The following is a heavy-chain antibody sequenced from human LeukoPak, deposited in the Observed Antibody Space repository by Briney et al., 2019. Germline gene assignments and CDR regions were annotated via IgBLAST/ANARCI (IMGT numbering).Heavy chain of an antibody. V-gene: IGHV4-59*08. J-gene: IGHJ4*02. D-gene: IGHD6-13*01. Sequence: SETLSLTCTVSGGSISSYYWSWIRQPPGKGLEWIGYIYYSGSTNYNPSLKSRVTISVDTSKNQFSLKLSSVTAADTAVYYCARNGFGLVAAAGIDYWGQGTLATVSS. CDR1: GGSISSYY. CDR2: IYYSGST. CDR3: ARNGFGLVAAAGIDY.